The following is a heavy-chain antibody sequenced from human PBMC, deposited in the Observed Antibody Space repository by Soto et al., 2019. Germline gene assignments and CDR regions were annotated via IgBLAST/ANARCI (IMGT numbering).Heavy chain of an antibody. V-gene: IGHV3-30-3*01. CDR1: GFTFSSYA. CDR2: ISYDGSNK. Sequence: PGGSLRLSCAASGFTFSSYAMHWVRQAPGKGLEWVAVISYDGSNKYYADSVKGRFTISRDNSKNTLYLQMNSLRAEDTAVYYCAREKSGSYFTGNSPMEVWGQGTTVIVSS. CDR3: AREKSGSYFTGNSPMEV. D-gene: IGHD1-26*01. J-gene: IGHJ6*02.